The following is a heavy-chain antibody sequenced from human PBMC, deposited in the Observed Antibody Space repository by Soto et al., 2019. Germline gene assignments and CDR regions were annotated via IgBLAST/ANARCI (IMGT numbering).Heavy chain of an antibody. Sequence: SETLSLTCSVSSGSISSSNWWSWVRQPPGKGLEWIGEIYHSGSTNYNPSLKSRVTISVDKSKNQFSLKLSSVTAADTAVYYCASRTTGYYYFDYWGQGTLVTVSS. CDR2: IYHSGST. CDR1: SGSISSSNW. D-gene: IGHD4-17*01. V-gene: IGHV4-4*02. CDR3: ASRTTGYYYFDY. J-gene: IGHJ4*02.